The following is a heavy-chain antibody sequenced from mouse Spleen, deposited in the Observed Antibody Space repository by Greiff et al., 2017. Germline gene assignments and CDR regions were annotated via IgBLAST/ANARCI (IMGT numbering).Heavy chain of an antibody. Sequence: QVQLQQPGAELVRPGASVKLSCKASGYTFTSYWINWVKQRPGQGLEWIGNIYPSDSYTNYNQKFKDKATLTVDKSSSTAYMQLSSPTSEDSAVYYCTRRSTTVVSMDYWGQGTSVTVSS. D-gene: IGHD1-1*01. CDR2: IYPSDSYT. CDR3: TRRSTTVVSMDY. CDR1: GYTFTSYW. V-gene: IGHV1-69*02. J-gene: IGHJ4*01.